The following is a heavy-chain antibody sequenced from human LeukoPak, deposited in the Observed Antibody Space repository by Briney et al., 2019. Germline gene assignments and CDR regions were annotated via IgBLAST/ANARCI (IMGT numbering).Heavy chain of an antibody. Sequence: AASVKVSCKASGYTFTGYYMHWVRRAPGQGLEWMGWINPNSGGTNYAQKFQGRVTMTRDTSISTAYMELSRLRSDDTAVYYCAGTPDSSGDFDYWGQGTLVTVSS. J-gene: IGHJ4*02. CDR3: AGTPDSSGDFDY. D-gene: IGHD3-22*01. CDR1: GYTFTGYY. V-gene: IGHV1-2*02. CDR2: INPNSGGT.